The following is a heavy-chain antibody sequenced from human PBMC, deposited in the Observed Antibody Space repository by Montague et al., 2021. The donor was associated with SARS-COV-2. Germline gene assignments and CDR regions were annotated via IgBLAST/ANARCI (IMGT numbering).Heavy chain of an antibody. J-gene: IGHJ4*02. CDR1: GFTFSSYA. Sequence: SLRLSCAASGFTFSSYAMSWVRQAPGKGLEWVSGISFSGDSTYYADSVKGRFTISRDNSKNTLYLQMNSLRAEDTAVYYCAKGFQPYSYESSGFYTFDYWGQGTLVTVSS. CDR2: ISFSGDST. CDR3: AKGFQPYSYESSGFYTFDY. D-gene: IGHD3-22*01. V-gene: IGHV3-23*01.